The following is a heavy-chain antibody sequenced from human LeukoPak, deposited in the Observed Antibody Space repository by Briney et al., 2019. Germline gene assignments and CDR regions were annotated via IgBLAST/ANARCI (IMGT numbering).Heavy chain of an antibody. CDR2: INHSGST. CDR1: GGSFSGYY. V-gene: IGHV4-34*01. Sequence: SGTLSLTCAVYGGSFSGYYWSWIRQPPGKGLEWIGEINHSGSTNYNPSLKSRVTISVDTSKNQFSPKLSSVTAADTAVYYCARVGLSSGWYGDYWGQGTLVTVSS. J-gene: IGHJ4*02. CDR3: ARVGLSSGWYGDY. D-gene: IGHD6-19*01.